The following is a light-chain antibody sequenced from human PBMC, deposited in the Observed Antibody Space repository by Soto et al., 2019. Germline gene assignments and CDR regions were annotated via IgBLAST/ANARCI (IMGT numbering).Light chain of an antibody. J-gene: IGKJ4*01. CDR2: GAS. Sequence: EIVLTQSPDTLSLSPGERATLSCRASQSVSSSFLAWYQQKPGQAPRLLIYGASSMATGITDRFSGSGSGTDFTLTSSRLEPEDFAVYYCQQYGSSPFLTFGGGTKVEIK. CDR1: QSVSSSF. CDR3: QQYGSSPFLT. V-gene: IGKV3-20*01.